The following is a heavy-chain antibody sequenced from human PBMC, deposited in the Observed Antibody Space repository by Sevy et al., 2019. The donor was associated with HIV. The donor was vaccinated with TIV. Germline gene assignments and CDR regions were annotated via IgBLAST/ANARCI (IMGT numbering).Heavy chain of an antibody. V-gene: IGHV4-59*08. Sequence: SETLSLTCTVSGGSITSLYWNWIRQPPGKGLEWVANIYYNGHINYNPSLMSRVTLSIDTSNNQFSRRLSSVTAADTAMYYCAGENAWGRGYSWGQGTLVTVSS. D-gene: IGHD1-26*01. CDR3: AGENAWGRGYS. J-gene: IGHJ4*02. CDR1: GGSITSLY. CDR2: IYYNGHI.